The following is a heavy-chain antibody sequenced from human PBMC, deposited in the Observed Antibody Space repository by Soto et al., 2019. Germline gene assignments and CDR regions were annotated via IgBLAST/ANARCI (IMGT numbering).Heavy chain of an antibody. CDR2: IVVGSGNT. CDR3: AAMAAAGTRQRAFDI. J-gene: IGHJ3*02. D-gene: IGHD6-13*01. CDR1: GFTFTSSA. Sequence: ASVKVSCKASGFTFTSSAVQWVRQARGQRLEWIGWIVVGSGNTNYAQKFQERVTITRDMSTSTAYMELSSLRSEDTAVYYCAAMAAAGTRQRAFDIWGQGTMVTVSS. V-gene: IGHV1-58*01.